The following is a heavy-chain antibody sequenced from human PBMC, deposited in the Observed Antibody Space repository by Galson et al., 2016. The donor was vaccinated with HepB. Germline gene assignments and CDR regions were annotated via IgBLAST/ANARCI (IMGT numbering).Heavy chain of an antibody. D-gene: IGHD6-19*01. CDR2: IWYDGSNK. Sequence: LRLSCAASGFNFSSYWMTWFRQAPGKGLEWVAVIWYDGSNKYYADSVKGRFTISRDNSKNTLYLQMNSLRAEDTAVYYCARDAPVAVTAFDIWGQGTMVTVSS. J-gene: IGHJ3*02. CDR1: GFNFSSYW. CDR3: ARDAPVAVTAFDI. V-gene: IGHV3-33*08.